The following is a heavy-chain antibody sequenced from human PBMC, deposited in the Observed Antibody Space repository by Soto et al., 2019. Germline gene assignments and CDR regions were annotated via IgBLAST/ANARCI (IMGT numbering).Heavy chain of an antibody. CDR2: TYYRSRRCN. CDR3: AGTTSHYWYYMDV. Sequence: SQTLSLTCAISGDSVSSNNAAWNWIRQSPSRGLEWLGRTYYRSRRCNDYAVSVKSRITVNPDTSKNQFSLQLTSVTPEDTAVYYCAGTTSHYWYYMDVWSKGTTVTVSS. D-gene: IGHD1-7*01. J-gene: IGHJ6*03. CDR1: GDSVSSNNAA. V-gene: IGHV6-1*01.